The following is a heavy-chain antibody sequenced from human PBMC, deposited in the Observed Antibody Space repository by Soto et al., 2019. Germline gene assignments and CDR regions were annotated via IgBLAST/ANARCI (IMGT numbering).Heavy chain of an antibody. V-gene: IGHV3-23*01. CDR1: GFTFSKHA. CDR3: AKNDEHCTSTSCYEFGAFDI. Sequence: GGSLRLSCAASGFTFSKHAMSWVRQAPGKGLEWVSSISGAGGSTYYADSVKGRFTTSRDNSKNTLFLQMISLRAGDTAVYYCAKNDEHCTSTSCYEFGAFDIWGQGTMVTVSS. D-gene: IGHD2-2*01. J-gene: IGHJ3*02. CDR2: ISGAGGST.